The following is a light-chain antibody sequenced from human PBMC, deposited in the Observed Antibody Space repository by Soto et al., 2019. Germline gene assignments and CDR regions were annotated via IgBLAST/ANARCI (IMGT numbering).Light chain of an antibody. CDR3: QQRSAWPPIT. CDR2: GAS. Sequence: IVLKQSQATLSLSPGDRAPLSCSARQRVASTYLAWYQQKPGQAPRLLIYGASTRATGIPARFSGSGSGTDFTLTISTLEPEDFAVYYCQQRSAWPPITFGQGTRLEIK. V-gene: IGKV3-11*01. CDR1: QRVASTY. J-gene: IGKJ5*01.